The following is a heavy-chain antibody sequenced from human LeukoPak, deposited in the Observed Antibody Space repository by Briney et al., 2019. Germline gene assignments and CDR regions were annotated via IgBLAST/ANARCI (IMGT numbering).Heavy chain of an antibody. J-gene: IGHJ4*02. D-gene: IGHD2-2*01. Sequence: GGSLRLSCAASGFTFSSYAMGWVRQAPGKGLEWVSAISGSGGSTYYADSVKGRFTISRDDSKNTLYLQMNSLRAEDTAVYYCAKARYCSSTSCRNWGLYYFDYWGQGTLVTVSS. CDR3: AKARYCSSTSCRNWGLYYFDY. V-gene: IGHV3-23*01. CDR1: GFTFSSYA. CDR2: ISGSGGST.